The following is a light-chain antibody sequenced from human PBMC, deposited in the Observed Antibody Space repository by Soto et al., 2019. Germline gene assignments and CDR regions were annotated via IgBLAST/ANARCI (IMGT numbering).Light chain of an antibody. V-gene: IGKV3-20*01. CDR3: QQYGSSLYT. Sequence: EIVLTQSPGTLSLSPGERATLSCRASQSVSSSYLAWYQQKTGQAPRLLIYDASSRATGIPDRFSGSGSGTDFTLTIRRLEPEDFAVYYCQQYGSSLYTFGQGTKLEIK. J-gene: IGKJ2*01. CDR1: QSVSSSY. CDR2: DAS.